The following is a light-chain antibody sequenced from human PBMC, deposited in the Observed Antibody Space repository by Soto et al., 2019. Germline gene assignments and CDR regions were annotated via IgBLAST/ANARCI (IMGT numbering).Light chain of an antibody. J-gene: IGLJ3*02. CDR2: DVN. CDR1: SSDIGGYNF. CDR3: SSYSSSTLVV. Sequence: QSVLTQPASVSGSPGQSIAISCTGTSSDIGGYNFVSWYQQHPGKAPKPILYDVNLRPSGVSNRFSGSKSGNTASLTISGLQAEDEADYYCSSYSSSTLVVFGGGTKVTVL. V-gene: IGLV2-14*03.